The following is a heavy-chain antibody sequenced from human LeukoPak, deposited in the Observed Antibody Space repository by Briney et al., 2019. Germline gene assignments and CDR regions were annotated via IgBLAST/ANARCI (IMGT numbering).Heavy chain of an antibody. CDR3: AGEQAVHRPLDY. CDR1: NGSINSNY. D-gene: IGHD6-6*01. J-gene: IGHJ4*02. CDR2: VFASGNT. Sequence: SETLSLTCTVSNGSINSNYWSWIRQPAGKGLEWIGRVFASGNTNYNPSLQSRVMMSADTSKNQFSLKLTSVTAADTAVYYCAGEQAVHRPLDYWGQGTLVTVSS. V-gene: IGHV4-4*07.